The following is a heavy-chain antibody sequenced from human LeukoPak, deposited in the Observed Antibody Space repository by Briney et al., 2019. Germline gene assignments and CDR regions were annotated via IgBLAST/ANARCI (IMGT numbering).Heavy chain of an antibody. CDR2: INHSGST. V-gene: IGHV4-34*01. CDR3: TRGDYSSSYYMDV. J-gene: IGHJ6*03. Sequence: PSETLSLTCTVSGGSISGYYWSWIRQPPGKGLERIGEINHSGSTNYNPSLKSRVTISVDTSKNQFSLKLSSVTAADTAVYYCTRGDYSSSYYMDVWGKGATVTISS. CDR1: GGSISGYY.